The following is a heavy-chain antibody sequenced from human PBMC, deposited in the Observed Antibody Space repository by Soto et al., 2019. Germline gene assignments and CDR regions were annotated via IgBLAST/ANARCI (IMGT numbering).Heavy chain of an antibody. CDR1: GFSFPIFP. CDR3: AREEGEQQLDY. V-gene: IGHV3-33*01. D-gene: IGHD6-13*01. CDR2: IWYDGSNK. Sequence: QVHLVESGGGVVQPGRSLRLSCAASGFSFPIFPMHWVRQAPGKGLEWVAVIWYDGSNKYYAESVQGRFSISRDNSKNTLYLEMNSLRAADTAVYYCAREEGEQQLDYWGQGTLVTVSS. J-gene: IGHJ4*02.